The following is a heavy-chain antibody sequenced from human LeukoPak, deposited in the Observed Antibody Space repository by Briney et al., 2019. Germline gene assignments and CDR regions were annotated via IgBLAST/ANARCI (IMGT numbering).Heavy chain of an antibody. CDR2: IRYDGSNK. V-gene: IGHV3-30*02. CDR1: GFTFSNYD. CDR3: AKSYDSSGYYYEQYFQH. Sequence: GGSLRLSCAASGFTFSNYDMHWVRQAPGKGLEWVAFIRYDGSNKNYADSVKGRFTISRDNPKNTLYLQMNSLRVDDTAVYYCAKSYDSSGYYYEQYFQHWGQGTLVTVSS. D-gene: IGHD3-22*01. J-gene: IGHJ1*01.